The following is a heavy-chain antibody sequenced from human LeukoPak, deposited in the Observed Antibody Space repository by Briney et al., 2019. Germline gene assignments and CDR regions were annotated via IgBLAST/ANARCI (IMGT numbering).Heavy chain of an antibody. V-gene: IGHV1-2*02. CDR2: INPNTGGT. D-gene: IGHD2-21*01. CDR3: ARGISNLPYCGGDCYSDY. CDR1: GYTFTDYY. J-gene: IGHJ4*02. Sequence: ASVKVSCKASGYTFTDYYMHYVRQAPGQGLEWMGWINPNTGGTNYAQKFQGRVTMTSGTSISTAYMELRRLRSDDTAVFYCARGISNLPYCGGDCYSDYWGQGTLVTVSS.